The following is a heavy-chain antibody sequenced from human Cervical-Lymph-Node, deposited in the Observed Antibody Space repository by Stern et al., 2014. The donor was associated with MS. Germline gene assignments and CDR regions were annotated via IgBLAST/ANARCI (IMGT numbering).Heavy chain of an antibody. CDR1: GYTFTSYD. CDR3: ASRLHGSGSYYNQVLGYYYYYGMDV. D-gene: IGHD3-10*01. Sequence: VQLVESGAEVKKPGASVKVSCKASGYTFTSYDINWVRQATGQGLERMGWMNPNSGNTGYAQKFQGRVTMTRNTSISTAYMELSSLRSEDTAVYYCASRLHGSGSYYNQVLGYYYYYGMDVWGQGTTVTVSS. J-gene: IGHJ6*02. CDR2: MNPNSGNT. V-gene: IGHV1-8*01.